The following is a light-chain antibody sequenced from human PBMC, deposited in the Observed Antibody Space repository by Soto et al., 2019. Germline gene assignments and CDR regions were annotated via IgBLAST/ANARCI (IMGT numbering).Light chain of an antibody. CDR3: CSYAGTTTWV. CDR2: EVT. J-gene: IGLJ3*02. Sequence: QSALTQPASVSGSPGQSITISCTGTSSDVGSHNFVSWYQQRPGKAPKLMIFEVTKRPSGVSSGFSASKSGNTASLTISGVQAEDEADYYCCSYAGTTTWVFGGGTKLTVL. CDR1: SSDVGSHNF. V-gene: IGLV2-23*02.